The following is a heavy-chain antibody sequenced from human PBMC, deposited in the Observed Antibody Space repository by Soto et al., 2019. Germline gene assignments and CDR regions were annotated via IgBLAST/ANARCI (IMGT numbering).Heavy chain of an antibody. CDR2: IYPGPSDT. V-gene: IGHV5-51*01. D-gene: IGHD5-12*01. J-gene: IGHJ3*02. Sequence: GESLKISCKGSGYSFTSYWIGWVRQMPGKGLEWMGIIYPGPSDTRYNPSFQDQLTISADTSISTAYLQWSGLKASDSAMSYCATQMATSQDAFDIWGQGTMVTVSS. CDR3: ATQMATSQDAFDI. CDR1: GYSFTSYW.